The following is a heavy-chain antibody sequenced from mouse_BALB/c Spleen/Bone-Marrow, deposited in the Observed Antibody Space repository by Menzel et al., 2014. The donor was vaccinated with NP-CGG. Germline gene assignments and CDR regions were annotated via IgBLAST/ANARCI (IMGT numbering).Heavy chain of an antibody. CDR1: VFSLTSYG. CDR3: AREGGYYYGSRVAWFAY. V-gene: IGHV2-9*02. J-gene: IGHJ3*01. Sequence: VKLQESGPGLVAPSQSLSITCTVSVFSLTSYGVHWVRQPPGKGLEWLGVIWAGGSTNYNSALMSRLSISKDNSKSQVFLKMNSLQTDDTAMYYCAREGGYYYGSRVAWFAYWGQGTLVTVSA. CDR2: IWAGGST. D-gene: IGHD1-1*01.